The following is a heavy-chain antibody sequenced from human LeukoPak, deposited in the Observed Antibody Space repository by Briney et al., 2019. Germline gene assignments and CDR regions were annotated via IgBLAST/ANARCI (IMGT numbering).Heavy chain of an antibody. D-gene: IGHD3-22*01. CDR1: GLTFSSYG. J-gene: IGHJ4*02. Sequence: GGSLRLSCAASGLTFSSYGLHWVRQAPGKGLEWVAFIRYDGNNKYYADSVKGRFTISRDNSKNTLYLQMNSLRAEDTAVYYCAKYLSSGFLYYFDYWGQGTLVTVSS. CDR3: AKYLSSGFLYYFDY. V-gene: IGHV3-30*02. CDR2: IRYDGNNK.